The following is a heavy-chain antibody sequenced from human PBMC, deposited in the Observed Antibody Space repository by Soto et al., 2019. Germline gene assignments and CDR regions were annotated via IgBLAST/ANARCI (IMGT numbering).Heavy chain of an antibody. CDR1: GFTFSSYG. J-gene: IGHJ4*02. Sequence: PGGSLRLSCAASGFTFSSYGMHWVRQAPGKGLEWVAVISYDGSNKYYADSVKGRFTISRDNSKNTLYLQMNSLRAEDTAVYYCAKDLGDPYSSGWYESDYWGQGTLVTVSS. CDR2: ISYDGSNK. D-gene: IGHD6-19*01. CDR3: AKDLGDPYSSGWYESDY. V-gene: IGHV3-30*18.